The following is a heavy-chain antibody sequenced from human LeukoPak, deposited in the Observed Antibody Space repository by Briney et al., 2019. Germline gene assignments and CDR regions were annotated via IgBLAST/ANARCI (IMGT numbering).Heavy chain of an antibody. D-gene: IGHD1-7*01. V-gene: IGHV4-59*01. CDR2: IYYSGST. CDR3: ARDNWNYGSSMDV. Sequence: PSETLSLTCTVSGGSISSYYWSWIRQPPGKGLEWVGYIYYSGSTNYNPSLKSRVTISVDTSKNQFSLKLSSVTAADTAVYYCARDNWNYGSSMDVWGQGTTVTVSS. J-gene: IGHJ6*02. CDR1: GGSISSYY.